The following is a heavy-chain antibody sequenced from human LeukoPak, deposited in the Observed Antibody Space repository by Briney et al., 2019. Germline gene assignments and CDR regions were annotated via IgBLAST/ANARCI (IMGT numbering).Heavy chain of an antibody. D-gene: IGHD2-2*01. Sequence: SETLSLTCTVSGGSVSSVSYYWSWIRQPPGKGLEWIGYISYRGSTNYNPSLKSRVTISVDTSKNQLSLKLSSVTAADTAVYYCARLYCSRTSCYLGYWGQGTLVTVSS. CDR2: ISYRGST. CDR3: ARLYCSRTSCYLGY. CDR1: GGSVSSVSYY. V-gene: IGHV4-61*01. J-gene: IGHJ4*02.